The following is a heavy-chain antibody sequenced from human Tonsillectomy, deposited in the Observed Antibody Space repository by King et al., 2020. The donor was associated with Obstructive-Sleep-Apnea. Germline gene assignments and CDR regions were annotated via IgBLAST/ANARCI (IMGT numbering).Heavy chain of an antibody. CDR3: ARDPGIAAAGGYYYYYGMDV. J-gene: IGHJ6*02. CDR2: IYHSGST. V-gene: IGHV4-4*02. Sequence: QLQESGPGLLKPSGTLSLTCAVSGGSISSSNWWSWVCQPPGKGLECIGEIYHSGSTNYNPSLKSRVTISVDKSKNQFSLKLSSVTAADTAVYYCARDPGIAAAGGYYYYYGMDVWGQGTTVTVSS. D-gene: IGHD6-13*01. CDR1: GGSISSSNW.